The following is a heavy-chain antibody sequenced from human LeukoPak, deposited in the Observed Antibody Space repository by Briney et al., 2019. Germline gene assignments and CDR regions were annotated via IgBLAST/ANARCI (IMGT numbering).Heavy chain of an antibody. Sequence: PGGSLRLSCVASGFISSGYSMNWVRQAPGKGLEWISYISSSSTTMYYRDSVKGRFTISRDNPKKSLYLQMNTLRVEDTAVYYCVRGSGGYDPLDFDSWGQGTLVSVSS. V-gene: IGHV3-48*04. CDR3: VRGSGGYDPLDFDS. D-gene: IGHD5-12*01. J-gene: IGHJ4*02. CDR2: ISSSSTTM. CDR1: GFISSGYS.